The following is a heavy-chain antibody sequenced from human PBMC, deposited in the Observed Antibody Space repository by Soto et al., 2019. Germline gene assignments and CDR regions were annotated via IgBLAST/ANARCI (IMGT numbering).Heavy chain of an antibody. CDR2: ISGSGGST. D-gene: IGHD3-10*01. Sequence: EVQLLESGGGLVQPGGSLRLSCAASGFTFSSYAMSWVRQAPGKGLEWVSAISGSGGSTYYADSVKGRFTISRDNAKNSLYLQMNSLRAEDTAVYYCARWEDGSGTYSYYYYGMDVWGQGTTVTVSS. J-gene: IGHJ6*02. V-gene: IGHV3-23*01. CDR3: ARWEDGSGTYSYYYYGMDV. CDR1: GFTFSSYA.